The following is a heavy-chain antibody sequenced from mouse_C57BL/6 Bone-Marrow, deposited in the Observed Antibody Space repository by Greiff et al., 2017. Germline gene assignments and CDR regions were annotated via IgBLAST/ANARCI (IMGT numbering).Heavy chain of an antibody. CDR3: AVYYGSSYGWFAY. D-gene: IGHD1-1*01. V-gene: IGHV7-3*01. Sequence: EVQRVESGGGLVQPGGSLSLSCAASGFTFTDYYMSWVRQPPGKALEWLGFIRNKANGYTTEYSASVKGRFTISRDNSQSILYLQMNALRAEDSATYYCAVYYGSSYGWFAYWGQGTRVTVSA. CDR1: GFTFTDYY. J-gene: IGHJ3*01. CDR2: IRNKANGYTT.